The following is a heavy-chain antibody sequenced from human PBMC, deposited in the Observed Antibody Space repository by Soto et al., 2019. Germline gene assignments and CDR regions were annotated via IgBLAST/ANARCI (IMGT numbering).Heavy chain of an antibody. CDR1: GGSIGSYY. D-gene: IGHD2-8*01. CDR2: IYYSGST. V-gene: IGHV4-59*01. CDR3: ARDIMGTNYYYSGMDV. Sequence: SETLSLTCTVSGGSIGSYYWSWIRQPPGKGLEWIGYIYYSGSTNYNPSLKSRVTISVDTSKNQFSLKLSSVTAADTAVYYCARDIMGTNYYYSGMDVWGQGTTVTVSS. J-gene: IGHJ6*02.